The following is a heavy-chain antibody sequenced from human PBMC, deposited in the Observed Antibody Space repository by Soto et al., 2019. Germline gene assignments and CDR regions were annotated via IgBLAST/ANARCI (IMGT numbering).Heavy chain of an antibody. Sequence: QVQLVQSGAEVKKPGASVRVSCKASGYSFSAYYIHWMRQAPGQGLEWMGWINPNSGGTKFAQKFQGWVTMTRDTSISTAYMELSRLKSDDTAVYFCARESGGITATLDYYYFYMDVWGKGTTVTVSS. V-gene: IGHV1-2*04. CDR2: INPNSGGT. CDR3: ARESGGITATLDYYYFYMDV. D-gene: IGHD3-16*01. J-gene: IGHJ6*03. CDR1: GYSFSAYY.